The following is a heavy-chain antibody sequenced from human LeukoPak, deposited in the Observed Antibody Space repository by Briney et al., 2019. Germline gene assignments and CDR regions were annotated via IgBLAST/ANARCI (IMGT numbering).Heavy chain of an antibody. CDR3: ARVRAAAGTGYYYYYYMDV. CDR2: INHSGST. J-gene: IGHJ6*03. D-gene: IGHD6-13*01. V-gene: IGHV4-34*01. CDR1: GGSFSGYY. Sequence: LETLSLTCAVYGGSFSGYYWSWIRQPPGKGLEWIGEINHSGSTNYNPSLKSRVTISVDTSKNQFSLKLSSVTAADTAVYYCARVRAAAGTGYYYYYYMDVWGKGTTVTVSS.